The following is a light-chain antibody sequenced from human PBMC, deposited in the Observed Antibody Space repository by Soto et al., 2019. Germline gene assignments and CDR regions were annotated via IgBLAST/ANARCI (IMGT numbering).Light chain of an antibody. V-gene: IGKV1-39*01. CDR2: AAS. CDR3: QQSYSTPPWT. Sequence: DIPMIQSPSSLSASVGDRVTITCRASQSIVTYLNWYLQKPGKAPKLLIYAASNLQSGVPSRFSGSGSGTDFTLTISSLQPEDFATYFCQQSYSTPPWTFGQGTKVEIK. J-gene: IGKJ1*01. CDR1: QSIVTY.